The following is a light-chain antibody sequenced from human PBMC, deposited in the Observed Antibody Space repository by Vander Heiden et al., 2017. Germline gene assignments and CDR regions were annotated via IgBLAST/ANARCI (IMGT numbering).Light chain of an antibody. CDR2: AAS. CDR3: QQSYTRPRT. Sequence: DIQMTQSPSSLSASVGDRVTITCRASQRISTNLNSYQQKAGKAPKLLISAASTLQSGVPSRFSGSNSGTEFTLTISDLQPDDCATFYCQQSYTRPRTFGPGTKVEIK. V-gene: IGKV1-39*01. CDR1: QRISTN. J-gene: IGKJ3*01.